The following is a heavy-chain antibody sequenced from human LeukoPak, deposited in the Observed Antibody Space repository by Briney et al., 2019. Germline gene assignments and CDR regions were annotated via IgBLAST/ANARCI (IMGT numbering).Heavy chain of an antibody. CDR1: GYTFTGYY. Sequence: ASVKVSCKASGYTFTGYYMHWVRQAPGQGLEWMEWINPNSGGTNYAQKFQDRVTMTRDTSISTAYMELNRLRSDDTAVYYCASGDDYSNYWYYWGQGTLVTVSS. CDR2: INPNSGGT. V-gene: IGHV1-2*02. CDR3: ASGDDYSNYWYY. J-gene: IGHJ4*02. D-gene: IGHD4-11*01.